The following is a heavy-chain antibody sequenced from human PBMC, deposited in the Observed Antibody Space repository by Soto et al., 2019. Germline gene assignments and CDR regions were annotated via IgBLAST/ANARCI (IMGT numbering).Heavy chain of an antibody. J-gene: IGHJ6*02. Sequence: QVQLVQSGAEVKKPGSSVKVSCKASGGTFSSYAISWVRQAPGQGLEWMGGIIPIFGTANYAQKFQGRVTITAEKSTSTAYMELSSMRSEDTAVDYCARVGLRLTTAYYYYGMDVWGQGTTVTVSS. CDR2: IIPIFGTA. D-gene: IGHD4-17*01. V-gene: IGHV1-69*06. CDR1: GGTFSSYA. CDR3: ARVGLRLTTAYYYYGMDV.